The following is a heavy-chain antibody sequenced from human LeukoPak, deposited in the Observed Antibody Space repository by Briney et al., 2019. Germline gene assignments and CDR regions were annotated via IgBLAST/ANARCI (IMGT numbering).Heavy chain of an antibody. V-gene: IGHV3-33*01. CDR1: GFTFSSYG. Sequence: GGSLRLSCAASGFTFSSYGMHWVRQAPGKGLEWVAVIWYDGSNKYYADSVKGRFTISRDNSKNTLYLQMNSLRAEDAAVYYCARGRIYCSGGSCYGPFDYWGQGTLVTVSS. CDR3: ARGRIYCSGGSCYGPFDY. CDR2: IWYDGSNK. D-gene: IGHD2-15*01. J-gene: IGHJ4*02.